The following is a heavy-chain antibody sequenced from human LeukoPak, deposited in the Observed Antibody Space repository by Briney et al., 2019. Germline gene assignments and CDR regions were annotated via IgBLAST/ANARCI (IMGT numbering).Heavy chain of an antibody. Sequence: PGGSLRLSCAASGFTFSSYAMSWVRQAPGKGLEWVSAISGRGGSTYYADSVKGRFTISRDNSKNTLYLQMNSLRAEGTAVYYCAKDSYYGSGSYLFDYWGQGTLVTVSS. CDR2: ISGRGGST. J-gene: IGHJ4*02. D-gene: IGHD3-10*01. CDR1: GFTFSSYA. CDR3: AKDSYYGSGSYLFDY. V-gene: IGHV3-23*01.